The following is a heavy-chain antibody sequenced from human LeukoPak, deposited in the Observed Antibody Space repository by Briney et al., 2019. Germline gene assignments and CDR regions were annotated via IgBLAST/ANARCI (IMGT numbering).Heavy chain of an antibody. CDR3: ARLDSCGYLAS. J-gene: IGHJ5*02. CDR2: ISTSGTT. V-gene: IGHV4-4*09. D-gene: IGHD3-22*01. CDR1: GGSISTYY. Sequence: SETLSLTCTVSGGSISTYYWSWIRQPPGKGLEWIGYISTSGTTKFHPSLKSRVTISLDTSKNQFSLKLSSVTAADTAVYYCARLDSCGYLASWGQGTLVTVSS.